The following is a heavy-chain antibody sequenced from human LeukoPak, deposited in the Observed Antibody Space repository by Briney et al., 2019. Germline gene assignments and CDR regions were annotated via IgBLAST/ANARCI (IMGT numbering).Heavy chain of an antibody. CDR2: INIDGTST. CDR1: GFTFSTYW. D-gene: IGHD6-13*01. J-gene: IGHJ4*02. V-gene: IGHV3-74*01. CDR3: ARDGSSLGY. Sequence: GGSLRLSCAASGFTFSTYWMHWVRQAPGKGLVWVSRINIDGTSTRYADSVKGRFTISRDNAKSTLYLQMNSLRAEDTAVYYCARDGSSLGYWGQGTLVTVSS.